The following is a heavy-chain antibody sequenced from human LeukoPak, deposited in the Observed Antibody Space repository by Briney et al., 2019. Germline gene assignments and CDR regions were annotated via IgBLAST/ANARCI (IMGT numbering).Heavy chain of an antibody. V-gene: IGHV4-39*07. CDR2: IYYSGST. CDR1: GGSISSSSYY. CDR3: ARGVSSSSGNY. J-gene: IGHJ4*02. D-gene: IGHD6-6*01. Sequence: PSETLSLTCTVSGGSISSSSYYWGWIRQPPGKGLEWIGSIYYSGSTYYNPSLKSRLTISVDTSKNQFSLKLSSVTAADTAVYYCARGVSSSSGNYWGQGTLVTVSS.